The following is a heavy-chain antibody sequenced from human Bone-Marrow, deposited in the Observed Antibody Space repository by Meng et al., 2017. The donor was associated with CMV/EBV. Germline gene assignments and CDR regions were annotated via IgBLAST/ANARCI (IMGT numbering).Heavy chain of an antibody. D-gene: IGHD6-6*01. Sequence: SETPSLTCTASGGSISSYYWSWIRQPPGKGLEWIGYIYYSGSTNYNPSLKSRVTISVDTSKNQFSLKLSSVTAADTAVYYCARIKYSSSLSVYYYYGMDVWGQGTTVTVSS. V-gene: IGHV4-59*01. CDR3: ARIKYSSSLSVYYYYGMDV. J-gene: IGHJ6*02. CDR1: GGSISSYY. CDR2: IYYSGST.